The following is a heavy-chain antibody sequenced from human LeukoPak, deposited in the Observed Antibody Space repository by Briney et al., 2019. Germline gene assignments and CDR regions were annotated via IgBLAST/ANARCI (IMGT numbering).Heavy chain of an antibody. D-gene: IGHD2-2*01. Sequence: SQTLSLTCTVSGGSISSGDYYWSWIRPPPGKGLEWIGYIYYSGSTYYNPSLKSRVTISVDTSKNQFSLKLSSVTAADTAVYYCARGRRRVGSSTSFDPWGQGTLVTVSS. CDR3: ARGRRRVGSSTSFDP. V-gene: IGHV4-30-4*08. CDR1: GGSISSGDYY. CDR2: IYYSGST. J-gene: IGHJ5*02.